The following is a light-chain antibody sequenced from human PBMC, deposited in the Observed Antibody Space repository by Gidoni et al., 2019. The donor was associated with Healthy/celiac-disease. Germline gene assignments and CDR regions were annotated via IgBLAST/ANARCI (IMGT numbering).Light chain of an antibody. Sequence: DIQMNQSPSSLSASVGDRVTITCQASQDISNYLNWDQQKPGKAPKLLIYDASNLETGVPSRFSGSGSGTDFTFTISSLQPEDIATYYCQQYDNLPRTFGGGTKVEIK. J-gene: IGKJ4*02. V-gene: IGKV1-33*01. CDR3: QQYDNLPRT. CDR1: QDISNY. CDR2: DAS.